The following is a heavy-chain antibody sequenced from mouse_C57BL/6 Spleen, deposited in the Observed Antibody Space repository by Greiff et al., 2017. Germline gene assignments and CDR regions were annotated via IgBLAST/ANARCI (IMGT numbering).Heavy chain of an antibody. Sequence: VKLMESGAELVRPGTSVKMSCKASGYTFTNYWIGWAKQRPGHGLEWIGDIYPGGGYTNYNEKFKGKATLTADKDSSTAYMQLSSLTSEDSDIYYCERRGYGSSYEGAWFAFWGKGTLVTVSA. CDR2: IYPGGGYT. J-gene: IGHJ3*01. CDR1: GYTFTNYW. D-gene: IGHD1-1*01. CDR3: ERRGYGSSYEGAWFAF. V-gene: IGHV1-63*01.